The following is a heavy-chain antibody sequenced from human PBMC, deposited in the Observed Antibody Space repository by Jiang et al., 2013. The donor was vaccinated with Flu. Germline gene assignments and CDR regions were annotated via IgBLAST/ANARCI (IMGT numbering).Heavy chain of an antibody. CDR2: IYTSGST. V-gene: IGHV4-61*02. Sequence: PGLVKPSQTLSLTCTVSGGSISSGSYYWSWIRQPAGKGLEWIGRIYTSGSTNYNPSLKSRVTISVDTSKNQFSLKLSSVTAADTAVYYCAMMGSYCGGDCYYFDYWGQGTLVTVSS. J-gene: IGHJ4*02. D-gene: IGHD2-21*02. CDR3: AMMGSYCGGDCYYFDY. CDR1: GGSISSGSYY.